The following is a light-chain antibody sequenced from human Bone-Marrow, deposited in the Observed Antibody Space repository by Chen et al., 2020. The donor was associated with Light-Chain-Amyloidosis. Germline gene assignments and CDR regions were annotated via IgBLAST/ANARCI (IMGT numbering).Light chain of an antibody. CDR1: SGDLGGYDF. CDR3: CSFAGNDDWV. V-gene: IGLV2-8*01. CDR2: EGT. Sequence: QSALTQPPSASGSLGQSITISCAGTSGDLGGYDFVSWYQQHPGNAPKLMIHEGTKRPSGVPSRFSGSKSGNTASLTVSGLQAEDEADYYCCSFAGNDDWVFGGGTKLTVL. J-gene: IGLJ3*02.